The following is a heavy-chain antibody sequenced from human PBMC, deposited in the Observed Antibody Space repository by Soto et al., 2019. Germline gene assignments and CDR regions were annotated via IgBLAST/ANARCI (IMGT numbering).Heavy chain of an antibody. CDR1: GFTFSSYA. V-gene: IGHV3-23*01. D-gene: IGHD3-22*01. CDR3: AKGYYYDSSGYPPPYYYGMDV. J-gene: IGHJ6*02. Sequence: GGSLRLSCAASGFTFSSYAMSWVRQAPGKGLEWVSAISGSGGSTYYADSVKGRFTISRDNSKNTLYLQMNSLRAEDTAVYYCAKGYYYDSSGYPPPYYYGMDVWGQGTTVTVSS. CDR2: ISGSGGST.